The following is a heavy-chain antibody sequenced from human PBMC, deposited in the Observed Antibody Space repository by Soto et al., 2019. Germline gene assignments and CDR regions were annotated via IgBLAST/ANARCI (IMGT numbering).Heavy chain of an antibody. CDR2: INHSGST. D-gene: IGHD2-15*01. V-gene: IGHV4-34*01. CDR3: ARAIVVLPTSPGY. J-gene: IGHJ4*02. CDR1: GGSFSGYY. Sequence: QVQLQQWGAGLLKPSETLSLTCAVYGGSFSGYYWSWIRQPPGKGLEWIGEINHSGSTNYNPSLKIRATVSEHTCKNHSSPNLTSVTAADTAVYYCARAIVVLPTSPGYWGQGTLVTVSS.